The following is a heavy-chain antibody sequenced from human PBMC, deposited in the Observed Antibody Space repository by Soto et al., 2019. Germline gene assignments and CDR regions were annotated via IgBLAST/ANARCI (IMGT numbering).Heavy chain of an antibody. CDR1: GFTFSSYS. CDR3: ARNASYNIYGMDV. Sequence: GGSLRLSCAASGFTFSSYSMNWVRQAPGKGLEWVSSINSGSFSINYADSVKGRFSISRDNAQNSLHLQMNNLRAEDTAVYYCARNASYNIYGMDVWGQGTTVTVSS. J-gene: IGHJ6*02. V-gene: IGHV3-21*01. D-gene: IGHD1-1*01. CDR2: INSGSFSI.